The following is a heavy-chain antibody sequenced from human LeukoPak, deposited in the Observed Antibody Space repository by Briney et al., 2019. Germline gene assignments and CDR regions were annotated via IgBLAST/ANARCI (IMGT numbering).Heavy chain of an antibody. D-gene: IGHD5-18*01. CDR1: GYSFTSYW. J-gene: IGHJ4*02. CDR2: IYPGDSDT. Sequence: GESLKISCKGSGYSFTSYWIGWVRQMPGNGLEWMGIIYPGDSDTRYSPSFQGQVTISADKSISTAYLQWSSLKASDTAMYYCARQRFSRGGYSYGTIDYWGQGTLVTVSS. CDR3: ARQRFSRGGYSYGTIDY. V-gene: IGHV5-51*01.